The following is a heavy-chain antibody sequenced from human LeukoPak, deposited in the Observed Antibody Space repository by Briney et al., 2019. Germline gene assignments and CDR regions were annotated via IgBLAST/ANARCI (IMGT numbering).Heavy chain of an antibody. J-gene: IGHJ2*01. Sequence: PSETLSLTCTVSGGSVISGSYYWSWIRQPPGKGLEWLGYIYYSGSSNYNPSLKSRVTISVDTSKNQFSLKLSSVTAADTAVYYCAGGYSYWYFDLWGRGTLVTVSS. CDR3: AGGYSYWYFDL. CDR2: IYYSGSS. D-gene: IGHD3-22*01. V-gene: IGHV4-61*01. CDR1: GGSVISGSYY.